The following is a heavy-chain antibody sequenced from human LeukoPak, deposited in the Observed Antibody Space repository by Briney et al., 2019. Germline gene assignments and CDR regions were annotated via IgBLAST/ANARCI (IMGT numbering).Heavy chain of an antibody. CDR3: ASEKYYYDSSGYYYTQAQTDY. V-gene: IGHV3-30-3*01. J-gene: IGHJ4*02. Sequence: PGGSLRLSCAASGFTFSSYAMHWVRQAPGKGLEWVAVISYDGSNKYYADSVKGRFTISRDNSKNTLYLQMNSLRAEDTAVYYCASEKYYYDSSGYYYTQAQTDYWGQGTLVTVSS. D-gene: IGHD3-22*01. CDR1: GFTFSSYA. CDR2: ISYDGSNK.